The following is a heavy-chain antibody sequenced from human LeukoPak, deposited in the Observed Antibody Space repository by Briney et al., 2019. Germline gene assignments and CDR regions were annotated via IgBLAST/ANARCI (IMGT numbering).Heavy chain of an antibody. CDR3: ARGVARWAPFDY. V-gene: IGHV4-59*01. Sequence: PSETLSLTCTVSGGSISSYYWSWIRQPPGKGLEWIGYIYYSGSTNYNPSLKSRVTISVDTSKNQFSLKLSSVTAADTAVYYCARGVARWAPFDYWGQGTLVTVSS. D-gene: IGHD5-12*01. CDR1: GGSISSYY. J-gene: IGHJ4*02. CDR2: IYYSGST.